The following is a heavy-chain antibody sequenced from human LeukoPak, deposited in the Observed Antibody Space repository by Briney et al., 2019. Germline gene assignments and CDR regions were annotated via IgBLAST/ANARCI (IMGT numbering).Heavy chain of an antibody. D-gene: IGHD6-13*01. CDR2: INAGNGNT. Sequence: ASVKVSCKASGYTFTSYAMHWVRQAPGQRLEWMGWINAGNGNTKYSQKFQGRVTITRDTSASTAYMELSSLRSEDTAVYYCAREVIAAAGPNWFDPWGQGTLVTVSS. V-gene: IGHV1-3*01. CDR3: AREVIAAAGPNWFDP. CDR1: GYTFTSYA. J-gene: IGHJ5*02.